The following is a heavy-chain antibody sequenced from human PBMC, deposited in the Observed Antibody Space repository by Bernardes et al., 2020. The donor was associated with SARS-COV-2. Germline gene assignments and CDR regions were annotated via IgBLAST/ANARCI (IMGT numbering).Heavy chain of an antibody. CDR3: ARDRDSSGYYYYYYGMDV. CDR1: GYTFTSYG. Sequence: ASVKVSCKASGYTFTSYGISWVRQAPGQGLEWMGWISAYNGNTNYAQKLQGRVTMTTDTSTSTAYMELRSLRSDDTAVYYCARDRDSSGYYYYYYGMDVWCQGTTVTVSS. D-gene: IGHD3-22*01. V-gene: IGHV1-18*01. CDR2: ISAYNGNT. J-gene: IGHJ6*02.